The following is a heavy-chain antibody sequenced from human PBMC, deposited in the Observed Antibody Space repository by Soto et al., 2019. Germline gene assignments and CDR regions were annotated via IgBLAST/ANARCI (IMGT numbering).Heavy chain of an antibody. Sequence: VASVKVSCKASGYTFTGYYMHWVRQAPGQGLEWMGWINPNSGGTNYAQKFQGRVTMTRDTSISTAYMELSRLRSDDTAVYYCARDIAVAGPYYYGMDVWGQGTTVTVSS. D-gene: IGHD6-19*01. CDR1: GYTFTGYY. V-gene: IGHV1-2*02. CDR3: ARDIAVAGPYYYGMDV. J-gene: IGHJ6*02. CDR2: INPNSGGT.